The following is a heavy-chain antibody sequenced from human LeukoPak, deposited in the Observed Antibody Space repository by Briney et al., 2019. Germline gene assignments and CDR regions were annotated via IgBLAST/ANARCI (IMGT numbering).Heavy chain of an antibody. J-gene: IGHJ3*02. CDR1: GFTFSDYY. CDR2: ISSSGSTI. CDR3: ARDSAYDTFDI. V-gene: IGHV3-11*04. Sequence: GGSLRLSCAASGFTFSDYYMSWIRQAPGKGLEWVSYISSSGSTIYYADSVKGRFTISRDNAKNSLYLQLNSLRVEDTAVYYCARDSAYDTFDIWGQGTMVTVSS. D-gene: IGHD5-12*01.